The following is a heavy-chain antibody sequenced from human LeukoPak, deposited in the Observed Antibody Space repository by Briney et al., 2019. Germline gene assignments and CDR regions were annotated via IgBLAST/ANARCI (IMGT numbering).Heavy chain of an antibody. CDR3: ARTREQWQVLDY. CDR1: GFSFGSYG. V-gene: IGHV3-30*03. D-gene: IGHD6-19*01. CDR2: ISFEGSYQ. Sequence: GGSLRLSCAGSGFSFGSYGIHWVRQAPGKGLEWVAVISFEGSYQNYADSVKGRFTISRDNSKSMVFLQMNSLSVEDTAAYYCARTREQWQVLDYWGQGSLVTVSS. J-gene: IGHJ4*02.